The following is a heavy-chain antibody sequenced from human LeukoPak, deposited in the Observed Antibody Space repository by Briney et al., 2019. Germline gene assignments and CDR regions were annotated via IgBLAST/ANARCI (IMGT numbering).Heavy chain of an antibody. V-gene: IGHV4-59*01. Sequence: SETLSLTCTVAGGSSITYYWSWIRHPPGEELQWIGYIYYSGSTNYNPSLKSRVTISVDTSKNQFSLKLSSVTAADTAVYYCARDQGLYFDYWGQGTLVTVSS. CDR3: ARDQGLYFDY. CDR2: IYYSGST. J-gene: IGHJ4*02. CDR1: GGSSITYY.